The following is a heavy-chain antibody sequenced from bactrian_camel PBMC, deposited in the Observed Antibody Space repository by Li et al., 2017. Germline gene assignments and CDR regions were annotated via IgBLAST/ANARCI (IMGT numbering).Heavy chain of an antibody. V-gene: IGHV3S55*01. D-gene: IGHD1*01. J-gene: IGHJ4*01. CDR2: CDNDGRI. Sequence: HVQLVESGGGSVPAGGSLNLSCVASGHTHWTYTMAWFRQAPGEEREGVASCDNDGRILYGDSVKGRFTASIDDTKKILYLQMKNLTLDDTALYVCAIDEGFKLLGQQGWIEERFFTDWGQGTQVTVS. CDR3: AIDEGFKLLGQQGWIEERFFTD. CDR1: GHTHWTYT.